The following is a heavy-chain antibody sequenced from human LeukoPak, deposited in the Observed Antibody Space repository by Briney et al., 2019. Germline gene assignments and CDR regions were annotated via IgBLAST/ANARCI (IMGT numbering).Heavy chain of an antibody. Sequence: GESLKISCKGSGYSFTSYWIGWVRQMPGKGLEWMGIIYPGDSDTRYSPSFQGQVTISADKSISTAYLQWSSLKASDTAMYYCARRYCSSTSCYVPAFDIWGQGTMVTVSS. D-gene: IGHD2-2*01. CDR1: GYSFTSYW. CDR3: ARRYCSSTSCYVPAFDI. J-gene: IGHJ3*02. V-gene: IGHV5-51*01. CDR2: IYPGDSDT.